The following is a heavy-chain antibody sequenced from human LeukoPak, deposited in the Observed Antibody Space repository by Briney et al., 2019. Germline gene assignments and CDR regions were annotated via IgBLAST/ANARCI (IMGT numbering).Heavy chain of an antibody. V-gene: IGHV3-23*01. J-gene: IGHJ4*02. Sequence: PGGSLRLSCAVSGFTFSNYAMSWVRQAPGKGLEWVSAISAGGGSTYYAGSVKGRFTISRDNSKNRLYLQMNSLRAEDTAVYYCANAGQTLDIAVAGTAAYWGQGTLVTVSS. CDR2: ISAGGGST. CDR1: GFTFSNYA. D-gene: IGHD6-19*01. CDR3: ANAGQTLDIAVAGTAAY.